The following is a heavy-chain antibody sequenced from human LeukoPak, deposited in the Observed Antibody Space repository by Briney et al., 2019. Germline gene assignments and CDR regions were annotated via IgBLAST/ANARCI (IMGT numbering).Heavy chain of an antibody. CDR2: YYNSGST. D-gene: IGHD3-22*01. Sequence: PSETLSLTCTVSGGSISSGSYYWSWMRQPPGKGLEWIGTYYNSGSTNYNPSLKSRATISVDTSKNQFSLKLSSVTAADTAVYYCVGAKQWLSFDIWGQGTMVSVSS. CDR1: GGSISSGSYY. CDR3: VGAKQWLSFDI. V-gene: IGHV4-61*01. J-gene: IGHJ3*02.